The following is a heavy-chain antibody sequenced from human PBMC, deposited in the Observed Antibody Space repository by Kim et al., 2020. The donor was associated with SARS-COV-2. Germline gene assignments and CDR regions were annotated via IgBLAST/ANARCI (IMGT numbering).Heavy chain of an antibody. D-gene: IGHD1-26*01. J-gene: IGHJ4*02. V-gene: IGHV3-23*01. CDR3: AKYLVGLNSGSRKGVCTHFDY. Sequence: GGSLRLSCAASGFTFSSYAMSWVRQAPGKGLEWVSAISGSGGSTYYADSVKGRFTISRDNSKNTLYLQMNSLRAEDTAVYYCAKYLVGLNSGSRKGVCTHFDYWGQGTLVTVSS. CDR1: GFTFSSYA. CDR2: ISGSGGST.